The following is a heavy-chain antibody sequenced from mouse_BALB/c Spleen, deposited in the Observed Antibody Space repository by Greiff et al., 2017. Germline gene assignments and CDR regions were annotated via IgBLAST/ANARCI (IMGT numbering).Heavy chain of an antibody. CDR1: GYTFTDYA. D-gene: IGHD2-2*01. Sequence: QVQLKQSGPELVRPGVSVKISCKGSGYTFTDYAMHWVKQSHAKSLEWIGVISTYSGNTNYNQKFKGKATMTVDKSSSTVYMELARLTSEDSAIYYYARRATMVTTRKGTWFAYWGQGTLVTVSA. V-gene: IGHV1-67*01. CDR3: ARRATMVTTRKGTWFAY. J-gene: IGHJ3*01. CDR2: ISTYSGNT.